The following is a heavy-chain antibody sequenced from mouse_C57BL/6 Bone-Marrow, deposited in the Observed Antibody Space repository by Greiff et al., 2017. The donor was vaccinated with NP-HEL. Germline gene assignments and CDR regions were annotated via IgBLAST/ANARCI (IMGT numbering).Heavy chain of an antibody. CDR1: GFTFSDYY. V-gene: IGHV5-16*01. Sequence: EVQVVESEGGLVQPGSSMKLSCTASGFTFSDYYMAWVRQVPEKGLEWVANINYDGSSTYYLDSLKSRFIISRDNAKNILYLQMSSLKSEDTATYYCARDSYYYGSSPYAMDYWGQGTSVTVSS. J-gene: IGHJ4*01. D-gene: IGHD1-1*01. CDR2: INYDGSST. CDR3: ARDSYYYGSSPYAMDY.